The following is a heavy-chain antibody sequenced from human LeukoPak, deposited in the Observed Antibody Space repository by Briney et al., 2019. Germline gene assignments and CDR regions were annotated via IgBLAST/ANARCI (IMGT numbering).Heavy chain of an antibody. Sequence: GTSLRLSCAASGFPFSNYAMHWVRQDPGKGLEWVAVIWYDGSDKYYGESLKGRFTISRDNSKNTLYLQMNSLIAEDSAVYYCARGPPGDFWTYDYYYYGMDVWGQGTTVTVSS. CDR2: IWYDGSDK. J-gene: IGHJ6*02. V-gene: IGHV3-33*01. D-gene: IGHD3/OR15-3a*01. CDR3: ARGPPGDFWTYDYYYYGMDV. CDR1: GFPFSNYA.